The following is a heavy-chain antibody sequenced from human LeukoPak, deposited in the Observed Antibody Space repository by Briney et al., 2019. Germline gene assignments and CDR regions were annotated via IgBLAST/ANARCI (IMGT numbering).Heavy chain of an antibody. D-gene: IGHD2-2*01. CDR3: ARLLPAADYYFDY. CDR1: GGSISSDGYY. J-gene: IGHJ4*02. V-gene: IGHV4-30-2*03. Sequence: PSETLSLTCSVSGGSISSDGYYWSWIRQPPTKGLEWIGFIYHSGTTYYNPSLKSRVTISVDTSKNQFSLKLSSVTAADTAVYYCARLLPAADYYFDYWGQGTLVTVSS. CDR2: IYHSGTT.